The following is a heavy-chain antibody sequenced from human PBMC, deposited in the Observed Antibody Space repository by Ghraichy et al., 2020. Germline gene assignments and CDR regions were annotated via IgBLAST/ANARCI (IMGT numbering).Heavy chain of an antibody. J-gene: IGHJ4*02. Sequence: GESLNISCAASGFTFSSYAMHWVRQAPGKGLEYVSAISSNGGSTYYANSVKGRFTISRDNSKNTLYLQMGSLRAEDMAVYYCARGEADVGLFDYWGQGTLVTVSS. D-gene: IGHD1-26*01. CDR3: ARGEADVGLFDY. CDR2: ISSNGGST. CDR1: GFTFSSYA. V-gene: IGHV3-64*01.